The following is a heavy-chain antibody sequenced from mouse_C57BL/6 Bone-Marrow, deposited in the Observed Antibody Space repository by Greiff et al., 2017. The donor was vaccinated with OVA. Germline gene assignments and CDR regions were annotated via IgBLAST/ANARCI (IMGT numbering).Heavy chain of an antibody. D-gene: IGHD4-1*01. V-gene: IGHV5-4*03. CDR2: ISDGGSYT. CDR1: GFTFSSYA. Sequence: EVKLEESGGGLVKPGGSLKLSCAASGFTFSSYAMSWVRQTPEKRLEWVATISDGGSYTYYPDNVKGRFTISRDNDKNNLYLQMSHLRSEDTAMYYCARPNWVAWFAYWGQGTLVTVSA. CDR3: ARPNWVAWFAY. J-gene: IGHJ3*01.